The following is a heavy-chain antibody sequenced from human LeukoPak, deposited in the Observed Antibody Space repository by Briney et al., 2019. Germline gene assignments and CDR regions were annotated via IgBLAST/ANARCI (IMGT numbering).Heavy chain of an antibody. Sequence: ASVKISCKASGYNFSNYAMNWVRQAPGQGLEWMGRIIPILGIANYAQKFQGRVTITADKSTSTAYMELSSLRSKDTAVYYCASEWGCSGGSCYSWSPPNWFDPWGQGTLVTVSS. CDR1: GYNFSNYA. J-gene: IGHJ5*02. D-gene: IGHD2-15*01. CDR2: IIPILGIA. CDR3: ASEWGCSGGSCYSWSPPNWFDP. V-gene: IGHV1-69*04.